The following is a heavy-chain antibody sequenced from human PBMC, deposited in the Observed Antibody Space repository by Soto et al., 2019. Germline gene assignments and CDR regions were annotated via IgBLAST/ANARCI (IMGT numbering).Heavy chain of an antibody. D-gene: IGHD6-13*01. CDR2: INAGNGNT. V-gene: IGHV1-3*01. CDR1: GYTFTNYA. Sequence: ASVKVSCKASGYTFTNYAMHWVRQAPGQRLEWMGWINAGNGNTKYSQKFQGRVTITRGTSASTAYMELSSLRSEDTAVYYCARDLAPQLVPPCFDYWGQGTLVTVSS. CDR3: ARDLAPQLVPPCFDY. J-gene: IGHJ4*02.